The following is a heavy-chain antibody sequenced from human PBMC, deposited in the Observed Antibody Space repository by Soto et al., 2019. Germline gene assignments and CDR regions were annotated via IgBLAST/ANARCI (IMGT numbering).Heavy chain of an antibody. J-gene: IGHJ3*02. V-gene: IGHV1-18*01. Sequence: PGASVKVSCKASGYTFTSYGISWVRQAPGQGLEWMGWISAYNGNTNYAQKLQGRVTMTTDTSTSTAYMELRSLRSDDTAVYYCAKHSSGWPQYDAFDIWGQGTMVTVSS. CDR2: ISAYNGNT. D-gene: IGHD6-19*01. CDR3: AKHSSGWPQYDAFDI. CDR1: GYTFTSYG.